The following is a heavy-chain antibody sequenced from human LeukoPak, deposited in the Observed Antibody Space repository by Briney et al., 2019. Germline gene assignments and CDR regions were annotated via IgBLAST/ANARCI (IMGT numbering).Heavy chain of an antibody. CDR2: IYPGDSNT. J-gene: IGHJ4*02. CDR1: GYSFTNYW. V-gene: IGHV5-51*01. Sequence: GESLKISCKGSGYSFTNYWIGWVRQMPGKGLEWMGIIYPGDSNTRYSPSFQGQVTISADKSISTAYLQWSSLKASDTAMYYCARRSVPTVVTAIDFWGQGTLVTVSS. CDR3: ARRSVPTVVTAIDF. D-gene: IGHD4-23*01.